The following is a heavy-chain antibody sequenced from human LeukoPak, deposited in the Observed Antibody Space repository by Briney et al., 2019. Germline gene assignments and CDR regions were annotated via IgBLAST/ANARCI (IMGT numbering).Heavy chain of an antibody. CDR3: ARSRGDI. D-gene: IGHD3-16*01. CDR1: GFTFSSDW. J-gene: IGHJ3*02. V-gene: IGHV3-7*01. Sequence: GGSLRLSCAASGFTFSSDWMNWVRQAPGKGLEWVANIKQDGSDKYYVDSVKGRFTISRDDAKNSVFLQMNSLRAEDTAVYYCARSRGDIWGQGTMVIVSS. CDR2: IKQDGSDK.